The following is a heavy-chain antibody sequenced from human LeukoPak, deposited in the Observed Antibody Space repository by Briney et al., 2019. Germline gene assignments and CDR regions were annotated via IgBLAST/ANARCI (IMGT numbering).Heavy chain of an antibody. CDR3: ARRIAARFDAFDI. V-gene: IGHV4-39*01. D-gene: IGHD6-6*01. CDR2: IYYSGST. Sequence: PSGTLSLTCTVSGGSISSSSYYWGWIRQPPGKGLEWIGSIYYSGSTYYNPSLKSRVTISVDTSKNQFSLKLSSVTAADTAVYYCARRIAARFDAFDIWGQGTMVTVSS. CDR1: GGSISSSSYY. J-gene: IGHJ3*02.